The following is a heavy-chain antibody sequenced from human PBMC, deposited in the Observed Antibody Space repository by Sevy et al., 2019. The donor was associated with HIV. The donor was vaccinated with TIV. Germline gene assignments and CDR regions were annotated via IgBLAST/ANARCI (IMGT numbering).Heavy chain of an antibody. Sequence: SETLSLTCTVSGASITSGGSCWSWIRQHPGSTLEWIGYVYHSGTTYYNPSLKSRGSSSLDTSKNQVSLNLASVTAAYTAVYFCARDGRHYGDYFRDAFDLWGQGTMVTVSS. CDR3: ARDGRHYGDYFRDAFDL. D-gene: IGHD2-21*02. CDR1: GASITSGGSC. V-gene: IGHV4-31*03. J-gene: IGHJ3*01. CDR2: VYHSGTT.